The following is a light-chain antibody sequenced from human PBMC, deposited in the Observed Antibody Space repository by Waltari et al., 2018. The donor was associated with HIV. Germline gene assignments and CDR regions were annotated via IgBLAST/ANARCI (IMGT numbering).Light chain of an antibody. CDR2: GAS. CDR1: QNIDND. J-gene: IGKJ1*01. Sequence: DIQMTQSPSSLSASVGDRVTITCRASQNIDNDLSWYQQKAGKAPKLLIYGASTLESGVPSRFGGSGSGTEFTLTISSLQPEDSAVYYCHQSFGTWTFGQGTKVQI. V-gene: IGKV1-39*01. CDR3: HQSFGTWT.